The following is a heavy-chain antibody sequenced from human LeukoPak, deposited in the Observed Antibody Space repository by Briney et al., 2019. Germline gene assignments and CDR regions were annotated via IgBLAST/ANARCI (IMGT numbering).Heavy chain of an antibody. CDR2: MNPNSGNT. CDR3: ARVGAVAGRADY. Sequence: ASVKVSCKASGYTFTSYDINWLRQATGQGLEWMGWMNPNSGNTGYAQKFQGRVTITRNTSISTAYMELSSLRSEDTAVYYCARVGAVAGRADYWGQGTLVTVSS. D-gene: IGHD6-19*01. CDR1: GYTFTSYD. J-gene: IGHJ4*02. V-gene: IGHV1-8*03.